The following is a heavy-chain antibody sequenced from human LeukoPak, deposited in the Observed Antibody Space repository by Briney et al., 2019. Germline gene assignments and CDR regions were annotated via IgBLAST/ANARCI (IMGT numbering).Heavy chain of an antibody. Sequence: SETLSLTCTVSGGSISSSSYYWGWIRQPPGKGLEWIGSIYYSGSTYYNPSLKSRVTISADTSQNQFSLKLSSVTAAGTAVYYCASRKLGNDYWGQGTLVTVSS. CDR1: GGSISSSSYY. CDR3: ASRKLGNDY. J-gene: IGHJ4*02. V-gene: IGHV4-39*07. CDR2: IYYSGST. D-gene: IGHD7-27*01.